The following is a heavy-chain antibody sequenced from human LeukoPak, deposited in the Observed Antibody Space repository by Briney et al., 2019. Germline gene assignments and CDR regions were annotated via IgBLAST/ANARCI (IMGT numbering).Heavy chain of an antibody. CDR3: ARATGGGKIGDYYMDV. CDR2: IYTSGST. Sequence: KPSETLSLTCTVSGGSISSGSYYWSWIRQPAGKGLEWIGRIYTSGSTNYNPSLKSRVTISVDTSKNQFSLKLSSVTAADTAVYYCARATGGGKIGDYYMDVWGKGTTVTISS. V-gene: IGHV4-61*02. D-gene: IGHD4-23*01. J-gene: IGHJ6*03. CDR1: GGSISSGSYY.